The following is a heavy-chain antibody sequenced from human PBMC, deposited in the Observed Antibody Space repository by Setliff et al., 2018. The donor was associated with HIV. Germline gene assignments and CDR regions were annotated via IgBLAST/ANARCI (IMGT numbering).Heavy chain of an antibody. CDR1: GFTFSDHY. CDR3: ARGDWGSDFDY. J-gene: IGHJ4*02. Sequence: GGSLRLSCAASGFTFSDHYMTWVRMAPGKGLEWIAYIYMGNSNIYIGDSVKGRFTISRDNAKNSMYLQMNSLRAEDTAVYYCARGDWGSDFDYWGQGTLVTVSS. CDR2: IYMGNSNI. D-gene: IGHD7-27*01. V-gene: IGHV3-11*01.